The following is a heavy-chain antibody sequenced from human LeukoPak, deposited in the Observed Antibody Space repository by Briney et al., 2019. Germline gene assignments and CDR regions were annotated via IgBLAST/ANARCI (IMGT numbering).Heavy chain of an antibody. J-gene: IGHJ3*02. Sequence: GVSVKVSCKVSGYTLTELSMHWVRQAPGKGLEWMGGFDPEDGETIYAQKFQGRVTMTEDTSTDTAYMELSGLRSEDTAVHYCATHLWFGDAFDIWGQGTMVTVSS. V-gene: IGHV1-24*01. CDR2: FDPEDGET. D-gene: IGHD3-10*01. CDR3: ATHLWFGDAFDI. CDR1: GYTLTELS.